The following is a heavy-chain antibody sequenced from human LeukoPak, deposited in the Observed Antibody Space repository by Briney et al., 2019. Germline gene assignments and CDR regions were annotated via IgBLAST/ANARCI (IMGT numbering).Heavy chain of an antibody. D-gene: IGHD2/OR15-2a*01. Sequence: GGSLRLSCAASGFTFSSYSMSWVRQAPGQGLEWVAGISGSGDFTNYADSVKGRFTISRDNSKNTLYLQVNSLRAEDTAVYYFAKDYNSAWPGAEYFQHWGQGTLVTVSS. J-gene: IGHJ1*01. CDR2: ISGSGDFT. V-gene: IGHV3-23*01. CDR1: GFTFSSYS. CDR3: AKDYNSAWPGAEYFQH.